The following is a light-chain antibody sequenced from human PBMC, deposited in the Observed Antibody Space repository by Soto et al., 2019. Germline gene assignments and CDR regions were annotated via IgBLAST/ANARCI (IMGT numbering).Light chain of an antibody. Sequence: EIVWTQSPGTRSLSPGEGARISGRASQSVSSSYLAWYQQKPCQAPRLLIYGASRRATGIPDRLSGSGSGTDFTLTISRLEPADSAVYYCQKFENSFTITFGQGTRLEIK. CDR2: GAS. V-gene: IGKV3-20*01. CDR1: QSVSSSY. CDR3: QKFENSFTIT. J-gene: IGKJ5*01.